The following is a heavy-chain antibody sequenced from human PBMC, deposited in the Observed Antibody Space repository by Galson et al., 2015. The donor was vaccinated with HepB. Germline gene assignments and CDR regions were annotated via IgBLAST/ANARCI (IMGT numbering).Heavy chain of an antibody. V-gene: IGHV1-69*06. Sequence: SVKVSCKASGGTFSSYAISWVRQAPGQGLEWMGGIIPIFGTANYAQKFQGRVTITADKSTSTAYMELSSLRSEDTAVYYCARGATVTPRYWFDPWGQGTLVTVSS. D-gene: IGHD4-11*01. CDR2: IIPIFGTA. CDR1: GGTFSSYA. CDR3: ARGATVTPRYWFDP. J-gene: IGHJ5*02.